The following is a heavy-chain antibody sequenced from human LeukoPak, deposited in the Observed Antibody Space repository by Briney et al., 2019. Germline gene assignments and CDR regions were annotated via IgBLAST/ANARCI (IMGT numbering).Heavy chain of an antibody. V-gene: IGHV3-23*01. D-gene: IGHD2-2*01. CDR2: ISGVGVTT. Sequence: GGSLRLSCAASGFTLRSYTMSWVRQAPGKGLEWVSTISGVGVTTYYADSVKGRFTISRDNSQNTLYLQMTSLRVEDTAVYYCATRPPIVPAPYYSDYWGQGALVTVSS. CDR3: ATRPPIVPAPYYSDY. CDR1: GFTLRSYT. J-gene: IGHJ4*02.